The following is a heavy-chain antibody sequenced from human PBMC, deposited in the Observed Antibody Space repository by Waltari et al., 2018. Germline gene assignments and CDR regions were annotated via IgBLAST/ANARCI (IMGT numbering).Heavy chain of an antibody. D-gene: IGHD3-22*01. CDR3: ARGGFESTLVIWFDY. CDR1: GFTFSSYA. J-gene: IGHJ4*02. CDR2: ISYDGSNK. Sequence: QVQLVESGGGVVQPGRSMRRSCAASGFTFSSYAMHWVRQAPGKGLEWVAVISYDGSNKYYADSVKGRFTISRDNAKNSLYLQMNSLRAEDTAVYYCARGGFESTLVIWFDYWGQGTLVTVSS. V-gene: IGHV3-30*07.